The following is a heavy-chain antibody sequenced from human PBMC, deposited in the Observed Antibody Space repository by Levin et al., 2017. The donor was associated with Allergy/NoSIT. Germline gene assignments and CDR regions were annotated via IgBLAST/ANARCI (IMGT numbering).Heavy chain of an antibody. D-gene: IGHD3-22*01. V-gene: IGHV3-30-3*01. CDR3: ASLYYYDSSGYYYGPDAFDI. Sequence: GGSLRLSCAASGFTFSSYAMHWVRQAPGKGLEWVAVISYDGSNKYYADSVKGRFTISRDNSKNTLYLQMNSLRAEDTAVYYCASLYYYDSSGYYYGPDAFDIWGQGTMVTVSS. CDR2: ISYDGSNK. J-gene: IGHJ3*02. CDR1: GFTFSSYA.